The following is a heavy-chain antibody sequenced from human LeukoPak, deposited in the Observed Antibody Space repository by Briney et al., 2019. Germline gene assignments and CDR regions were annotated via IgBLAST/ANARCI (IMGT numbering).Heavy chain of an antibody. CDR1: AYSISSGYY. V-gene: IGHV4-38-2*01. J-gene: IGHJ4*02. CDR2: IYHSGST. CDR3: AQTGNFDY. Sequence: SETLSLTCAVSAYSISSGYYWGWIRQPPGKGLEWIGSIYHSGSTYYNPSLKSRVTISVDTSKNQFSLKLSSVTAADTAVYYCAQTGNFDYWGQGTLVTVSS. D-gene: IGHD7-27*01.